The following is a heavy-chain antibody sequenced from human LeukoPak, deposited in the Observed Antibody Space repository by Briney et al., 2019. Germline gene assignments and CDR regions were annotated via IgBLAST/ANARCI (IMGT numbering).Heavy chain of an antibody. Sequence: GGSLRLSCAASGFTFSSYSMNWVRQAPGKGLEWVSYISSSSSTIYYADSVKGRFTISRDNAKNSLYLQMNSLRAEDTAVYYCARLGYYGYSYYFDYWGQGTLVTVSS. CDR2: ISSSSSTI. V-gene: IGHV3-48*01. D-gene: IGHD3-16*01. CDR1: GFTFSSYS. CDR3: ARLGYYGYSYYFDY. J-gene: IGHJ4*02.